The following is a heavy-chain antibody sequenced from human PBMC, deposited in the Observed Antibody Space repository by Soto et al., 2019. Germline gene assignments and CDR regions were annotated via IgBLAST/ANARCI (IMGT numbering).Heavy chain of an antibody. V-gene: IGHV1-2*04. J-gene: IGHJ4*02. CDR1: GYTFTGYY. CDR3: ARGGTYYYDSSGSPSDY. Sequence: GASVKVSCKASGYTFTGYYMHWVRQAPGQALEWMGWINPNSGGTNYAQKFQGWVTMTSDTSISTAYMELSSLRSEDTAVYYCARGGTYYYDSSGSPSDYWGQGTLVTVSS. CDR2: INPNSGGT. D-gene: IGHD3-22*01.